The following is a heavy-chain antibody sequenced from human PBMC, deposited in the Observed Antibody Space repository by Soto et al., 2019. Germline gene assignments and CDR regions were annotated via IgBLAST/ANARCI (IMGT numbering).Heavy chain of an antibody. CDR2: IYYSGST. CDR3: ACSSGWRPHYSIHSMDV. D-gene: IGHD6-19*01. J-gene: IGHJ6*02. V-gene: IGHV4-61*01. CDR1: GGSVRSDKYY. Sequence: SETLSLTCTVSGGSVRSDKYYWSWIRQPPGKGLQWIGHIYYSGSTNYNPSLKSRVAISVDTSKNQFSLKLNSLTAADTAVYFCACSSGWRPHYSIHSMDVWGRGTMVTVSS.